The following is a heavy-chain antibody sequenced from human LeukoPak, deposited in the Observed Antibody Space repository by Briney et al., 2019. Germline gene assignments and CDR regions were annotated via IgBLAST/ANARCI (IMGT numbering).Heavy chain of an antibody. Sequence: SETLSLTCTVSGGSLSSYFWSWIRQPPGKGLEWIGNIYSTGGTSYNPSLKSRVTISVDTSKKQFSLRVSSVTAADTAVHYCARDGGGTSRPFDYWGQGTPVTVSS. CDR1: GGSLSSYF. V-gene: IGHV4-59*01. D-gene: IGHD2-2*01. J-gene: IGHJ4*02. CDR3: ARDGGGTSRPFDY. CDR2: IYSTGGT.